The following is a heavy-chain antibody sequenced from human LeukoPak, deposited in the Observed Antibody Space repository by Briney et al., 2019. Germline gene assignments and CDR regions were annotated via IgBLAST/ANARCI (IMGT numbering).Heavy chain of an antibody. V-gene: IGHV4-59*08. J-gene: IGHJ5*02. D-gene: IGHD4-17*01. Sequence: SETLSLTCTVSGGSISSYYWSWIRQPPGKGLEWIGYIYYSGSTNYNPSLKSRVTISVDTSKNQFSLKLSSVTAADTAAYYCARMGYGDYGNWFDPWGQGTLVTVSS. CDR1: GGSISSYY. CDR2: IYYSGST. CDR3: ARMGYGDYGNWFDP.